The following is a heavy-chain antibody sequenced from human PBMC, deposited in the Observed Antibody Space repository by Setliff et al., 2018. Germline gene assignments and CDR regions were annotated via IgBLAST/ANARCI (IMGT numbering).Heavy chain of an antibody. V-gene: IGHV4-4*07. Sequence: SETLSLTCTVPGGSISSYYWSWIRQPAGKGLEWIGHIYIGGSANYNPSLKSRVTMSIGTSKNQFSLKLNSVTAADMAVYYCAREQWLDPPGYYYMDVWAKGTTVTVSS. J-gene: IGHJ6*03. D-gene: IGHD6-19*01. CDR1: GGSISSYY. CDR2: IYIGGSA. CDR3: AREQWLDPPGYYYMDV.